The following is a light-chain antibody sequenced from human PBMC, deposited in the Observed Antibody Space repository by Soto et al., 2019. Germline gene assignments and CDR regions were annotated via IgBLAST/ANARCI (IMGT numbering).Light chain of an antibody. CDR1: QSVASSS. V-gene: IGKV3-20*01. CDR2: GAS. J-gene: IGKJ1*01. CDR3: QHYGGSQGT. Sequence: EIVLTQSPGPLSLSPGERATLSCRASQSVASSSIAWYQQRLGQAPRLLIYGASNRATGIPDRFSGSGSGTDFTLTFSRLDPEDFAVYYCQHYGGSQGTFGQGTKVDIK.